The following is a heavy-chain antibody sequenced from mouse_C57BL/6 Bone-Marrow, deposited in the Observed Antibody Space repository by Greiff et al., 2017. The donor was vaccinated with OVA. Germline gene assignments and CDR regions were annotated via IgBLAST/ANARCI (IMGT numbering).Heavy chain of an antibody. Sequence: QVQLQQPGAELVKPGASVKMSCKASGYTFTSYWITWVKQRPGQGLEWIGDIYPGSGSTNYNEKFKSKATLTVDTSSSTAYMQLSSLTSEDSAVYFCASPHYYATPRGAMDYWGQGTSVTVSS. V-gene: IGHV1-55*01. CDR1: GYTFTSYW. J-gene: IGHJ4*01. CDR3: ASPHYYATPRGAMDY. D-gene: IGHD1-2*01. CDR2: IYPGSGST.